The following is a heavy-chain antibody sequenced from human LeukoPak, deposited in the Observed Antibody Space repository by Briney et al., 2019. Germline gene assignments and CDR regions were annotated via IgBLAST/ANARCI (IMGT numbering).Heavy chain of an antibody. J-gene: IGHJ4*02. CDR1: GYTFTSYD. CDR2: MNPNSGNT. CDR3: ARTTYDFWSGYYDFDY. D-gene: IGHD3-3*01. V-gene: IGHV1-8*01. Sequence: ASVKVSCKASGYTFTSYDINWVRQATGQGLEWMGWMNPNSGNTGYAQKFQGRVTMTRNTSISTAYMELSSLRSGDTAVYYCARTTYDFWSGYYDFDYWGQGTLVTVSS.